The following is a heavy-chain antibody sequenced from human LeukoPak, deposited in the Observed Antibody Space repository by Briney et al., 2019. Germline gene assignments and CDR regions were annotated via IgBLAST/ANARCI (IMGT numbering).Heavy chain of an antibody. Sequence: PGRSLRLSCTGSGFAFSNHAMHWVRQAPGKRLEYVSGISANGGSTYYADSVKGKFTISRDNSKNTLYLQMSSLRPEDTAVYSCVQDWVATIVAPRHFDYWGQGPLVTVSS. V-gene: IGHV3-64D*06. D-gene: IGHD5-24*01. CDR2: ISANGGST. CDR1: GFAFSNHA. J-gene: IGHJ4*02. CDR3: VQDWVATIVAPRHFDY.